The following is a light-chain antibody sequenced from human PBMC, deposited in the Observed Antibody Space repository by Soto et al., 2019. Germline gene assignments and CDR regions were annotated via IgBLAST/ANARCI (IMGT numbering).Light chain of an antibody. Sequence: QSVLTQPPSVSAAPGQKVTISCSGSSSNIGNNYVSWYQHLPGAAPKLIIYDNDKRSSGIPDRFSGSKSGTSATLDITGLRTGDEADYYCGTWDSTLSGVFGTGTKLPVL. CDR3: GTWDSTLSGV. V-gene: IGLV1-51*01. CDR2: DND. CDR1: SSNIGNNY. J-gene: IGLJ1*01.